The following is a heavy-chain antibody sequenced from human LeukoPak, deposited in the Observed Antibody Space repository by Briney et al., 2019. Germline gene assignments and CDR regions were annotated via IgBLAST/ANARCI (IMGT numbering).Heavy chain of an antibody. CDR2: ISSTSSVI. Sequence: QTGGSLRLSCAASGFIFSSYSMNWVRQAPGKGLEWVSYISSTSSVIYYADSVKGRFTISRDNAKNSLYLQMNSLRAEDTAVYYCARNLPAADYWGQGTLVTVSS. J-gene: IGHJ4*02. CDR1: GFIFSSYS. V-gene: IGHV3-48*04. D-gene: IGHD2-2*01. CDR3: ARNLPAADY.